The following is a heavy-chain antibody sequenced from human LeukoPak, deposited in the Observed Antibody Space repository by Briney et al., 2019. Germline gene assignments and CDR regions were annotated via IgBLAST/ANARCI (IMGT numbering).Heavy chain of an antibody. J-gene: IGHJ4*02. CDR1: GFTFKNYG. CDR3: AKDVNVGGDYFDY. Sequence: PGGSLRLSCAASGFTFKNYGMQWVRLAPGKGLEWVAFIRYDGSIKYYVDSVKGRFTVSRDNSKSTLYLQMNSLRAEDTAVYYCAKDVNVGGDYFDYWGQGTLVTVSS. V-gene: IGHV3-30*02. CDR2: IRYDGSIK. D-gene: IGHD3-10*01.